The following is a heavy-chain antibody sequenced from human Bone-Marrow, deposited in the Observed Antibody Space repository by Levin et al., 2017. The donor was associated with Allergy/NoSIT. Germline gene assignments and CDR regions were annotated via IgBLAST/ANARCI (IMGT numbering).Heavy chain of an antibody. J-gene: IGHJ4*02. CDR3: VKGGGSGWPFDY. CDR1: GFTFSSYW. V-gene: IGHV3-7*01. Sequence: GGSLRLSCAASGFTFSSYWMSWVRQAPGKGLEWVANIKQDGSEKYYVDSVKGRFTISRDNGKNSLFLQMNSLRVEDTATYYCVKGGGSGWPFDYWGQGNLVTVSS. D-gene: IGHD6-19*01. CDR2: IKQDGSEK.